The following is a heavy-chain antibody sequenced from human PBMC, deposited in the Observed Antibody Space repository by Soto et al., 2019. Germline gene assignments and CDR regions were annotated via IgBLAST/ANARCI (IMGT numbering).Heavy chain of an antibody. Sequence: QPGGSLRLSCAASGFTFSSYGMHWVRQAPGKGLEWVAVIWYDGSNKYYADSVKGRFTISRDNSKNTLYLQMNSLRAEDTAVYYCARDHRDDFWSGKQDYWGQGTLVTVSS. V-gene: IGHV3-33*01. CDR1: GFTFSSYG. CDR2: IWYDGSNK. CDR3: ARDHRDDFWSGKQDY. D-gene: IGHD3-3*01. J-gene: IGHJ4*02.